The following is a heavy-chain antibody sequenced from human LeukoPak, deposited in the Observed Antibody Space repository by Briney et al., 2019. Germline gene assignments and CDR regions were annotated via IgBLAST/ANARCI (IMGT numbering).Heavy chain of an antibody. J-gene: IGHJ4*02. V-gene: IGHV1-24*01. CDR3: ATEPFDFPARQFDY. Sequence: ASVKVSCKVSGYTLTELSMHWVRQAPGKGLEWMGGFDPEDGETIYAQKFKGRVTMTEDTSTETAYMELSSVRSQDTAVYYCATEPFDFPARQFDYWGQGTLVTVSS. CDR2: FDPEDGET. D-gene: IGHD3-9*01. CDR1: GYTLTELS.